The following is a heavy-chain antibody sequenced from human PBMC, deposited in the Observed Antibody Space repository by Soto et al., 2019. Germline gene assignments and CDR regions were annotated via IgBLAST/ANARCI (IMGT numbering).Heavy chain of an antibody. CDR1: GDFISSTRW. D-gene: IGHD1-26*01. V-gene: IGHV4-4*02. J-gene: IGHJ6*02. CDR2: IYHGGST. Sequence: SETLSLTCTVSGDFISSTRWWSWVRQSPGKGLEWIGDIYHGGSTNYNPSLKSRVTISIDKSKNQFSLKLSSVTAADTAVYYCARVRAAGGFPSRYYHSYVNDVSSQGTTDIVSS. CDR3: ARVRAAGGFPSRYYHSYVNDV.